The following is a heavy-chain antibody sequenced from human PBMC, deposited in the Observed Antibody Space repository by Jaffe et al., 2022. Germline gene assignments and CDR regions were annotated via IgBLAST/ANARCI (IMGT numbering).Heavy chain of an antibody. V-gene: IGHV3-30*18. CDR2: ISYDGSNK. D-gene: IGHD6-19*01. J-gene: IGHJ4*02. Sequence: QVQLVESGGGVVQPGRSLRLSCAASGFTFSSYGMHWVRQAPGKGLEWVAVISYDGSNKYYADSVKGRFTISRDNSKNTLYLQMNSLRAEDTAVYYCAKDQDQRGTSSGWDPFDYWGQGTLVTVSS. CDR3: AKDQDQRGTSSGWDPFDY. CDR1: GFTFSSYG.